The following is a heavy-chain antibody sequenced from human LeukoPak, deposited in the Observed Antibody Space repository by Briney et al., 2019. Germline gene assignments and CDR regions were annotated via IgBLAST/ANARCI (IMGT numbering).Heavy chain of an antibody. CDR1: GGSVSSGGSVSSGRYY. CDR2: VSYSGST. J-gene: IGHJ4*02. Sequence: PSETLSLTCTVSGGSVSSGGSVSSGRYYWSWIRQPPGKGLEWIGYVSYSGSTNYNPSLHSRVTISIDTSKNQFSLKLSSVTAADTAVYFCARDFFYSGSDYWGQGTLVTVSS. V-gene: IGHV4-61*01. CDR3: ARDFFYSGSDY. D-gene: IGHD1-26*01.